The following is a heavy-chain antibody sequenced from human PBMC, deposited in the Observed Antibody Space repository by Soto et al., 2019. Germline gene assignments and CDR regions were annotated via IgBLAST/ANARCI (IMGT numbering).Heavy chain of an antibody. CDR1: GFTFSSYD. J-gene: IGHJ5*02. CDR2: IGTAGDT. D-gene: IGHD3-10*01. CDR3: ARGLLGRGWFDP. Sequence: SLRLSCAASGFTFSSYDMHWVRQATGKGLEWVSAIGTAGDTYYPGSVKGRFTISRENAKNSLYLQMNSLRAGDTAVYYCARGLLGRGWFDPWGQGTLVTVSS. V-gene: IGHV3-13*01.